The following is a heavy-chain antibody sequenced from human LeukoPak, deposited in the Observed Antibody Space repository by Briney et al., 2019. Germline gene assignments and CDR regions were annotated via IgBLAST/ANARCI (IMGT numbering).Heavy chain of an antibody. J-gene: IGHJ4*02. CDR2: ISSSSSYI. Sequence: GGSLRLSCAASGFTFSSYSMNWVRQAPGKGLEWVSSISSSSSYIYYADSVKGRFTISRDNAKNSLYLQMNSLRAEDTAVYYCARDSVMAAGSGDYWGQGTLVTVSS. CDR1: GFTFSSYS. V-gene: IGHV3-21*01. D-gene: IGHD3-10*01. CDR3: ARDSVMAAGSGDY.